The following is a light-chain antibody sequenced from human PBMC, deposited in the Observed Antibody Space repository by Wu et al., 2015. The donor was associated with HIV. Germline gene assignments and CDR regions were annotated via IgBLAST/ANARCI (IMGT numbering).Light chain of an antibody. Sequence: EIVMTQSPATLSVSPGERATLSCRASQSIRNNLAWYQQKPGQAPRLLIYDASTRATGIPVRFSDSGSGTEFTLTISSLQSEDFAVYYCQQYNFWPTFGGGTKVEIK. CDR3: QQYNFWPT. J-gene: IGKJ4*01. V-gene: IGKV3-15*01. CDR2: DAS. CDR1: QSIRNN.